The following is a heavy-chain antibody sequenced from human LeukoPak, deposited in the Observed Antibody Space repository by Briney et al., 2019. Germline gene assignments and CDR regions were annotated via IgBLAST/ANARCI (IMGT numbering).Heavy chain of an antibody. CDR3: AKDFDYYDSRLLDI. CDR1: GFTFSSYA. J-gene: IGHJ3*02. D-gene: IGHD3-22*01. V-gene: IGHV3-23*01. CDR2: ISGSGGST. Sequence: GSLRLSCAASGFTFSSYAMSWVRQAPGKGLEWDSAISGSGGSTYCADSVKGRFTISRDNSKNTLYLQMNSLRAEDTAVYYCAKDFDYYDSRLLDIWGQGTMVTVSS.